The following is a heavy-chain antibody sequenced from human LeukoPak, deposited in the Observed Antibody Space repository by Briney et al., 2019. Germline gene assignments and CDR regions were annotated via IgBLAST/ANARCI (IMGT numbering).Heavy chain of an antibody. D-gene: IGHD3-10*01. CDR2: MNPNSGNT. Sequence: ASVKVSCKASGYTFTSYDINWVRQATGQGLEWMGWMNPNSGNTGYAQKFQGRVTITRNTSISTAYMELSSLRAEDTAVYYCAKGLRGSSGSLDYWGQGTLVTVSS. J-gene: IGHJ4*02. CDR1: GYTFTSYD. CDR3: AKGLRGSSGSLDY. V-gene: IGHV1-8*03.